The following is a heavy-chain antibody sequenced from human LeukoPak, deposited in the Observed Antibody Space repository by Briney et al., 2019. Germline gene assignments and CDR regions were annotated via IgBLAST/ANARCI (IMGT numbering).Heavy chain of an antibody. CDR2: ISAYTGKT. J-gene: IGHJ4*02. CDR1: GYTFTSYG. D-gene: IGHD4-17*01. V-gene: IGHV1-18*01. CDR3: ARVEKADYGDYLGF. Sequence: ASVKVSCKTSGYTFTSYGISWVRQARGQGLEWMGWISAYTGKTKYAQKLQGRVTMTTDTSTSTVYMELSSLRSEDTAVYYCARVEKADYGDYLGFWGQGTLVTVSS.